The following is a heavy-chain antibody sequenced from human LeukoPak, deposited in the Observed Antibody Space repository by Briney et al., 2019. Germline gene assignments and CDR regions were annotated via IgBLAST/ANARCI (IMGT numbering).Heavy chain of an antibody. Sequence: PSETLSLTCAVYGGSFSGYYWSWIRQPPGKGLEWIGEINHSGSTNYNPSLKSRVTISVDTSKNQFSLKLGSVTAADTAVYYCATAPGYYYDSSGYYYFDYWGQGTLVTVSS. D-gene: IGHD3-22*01. V-gene: IGHV4-34*01. J-gene: IGHJ4*02. CDR2: INHSGST. CDR3: ATAPGYYYDSSGYYYFDY. CDR1: GGSFSGYY.